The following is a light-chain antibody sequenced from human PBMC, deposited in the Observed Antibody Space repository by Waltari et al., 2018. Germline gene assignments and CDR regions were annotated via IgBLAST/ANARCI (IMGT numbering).Light chain of an antibody. CDR1: QSIRSN. CDR3: QQYDNWLGT. Sequence: EIVMTHSPATRYGFPGETATLSCRASQSIRSNLAWDQHKPGQAPRLVIYGASTRATGIPARFSGSWSGTEYTLTISSLQSEDFAVYFCQQYDNWLGTFGQGTKVEIK. J-gene: IGKJ1*01. V-gene: IGKV3-15*01. CDR2: GAS.